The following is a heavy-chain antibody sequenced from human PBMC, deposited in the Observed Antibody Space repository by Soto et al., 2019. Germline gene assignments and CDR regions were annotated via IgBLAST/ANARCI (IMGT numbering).Heavy chain of an antibody. J-gene: IGHJ3*02. CDR1: GYTFTSYD. Sequence: QVQLVQSGAEVKKPGASVKVSCKASGYTFTSYDINWVRQATGQGLEWMGWMNPNSGNTGYAQKFQGRVTMTRNTSISTAYMELSSLRSEDTAVYYCARRVVVPAATPGAFDIWGRGTMVTVSS. V-gene: IGHV1-8*01. CDR2: MNPNSGNT. D-gene: IGHD2-2*01. CDR3: ARRVVVPAATPGAFDI.